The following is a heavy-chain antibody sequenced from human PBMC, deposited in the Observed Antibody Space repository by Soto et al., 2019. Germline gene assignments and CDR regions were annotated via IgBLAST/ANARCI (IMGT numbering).Heavy chain of an antibody. J-gene: IGHJ4*02. CDR2: INPSGGST. CDR3: ARDFFGTTGTGDRDY. Sequence: QVQLVQSGAEVKKPGASVKVSCKASGYTFTSYYMHWVRQAPGQGLEWMGIINPSGGSTSYAQKFQGRVTMTRDTSTSTGYMELSSLRSEDTAVYYCARDFFGTTGTGDRDYWGQGTLVTVSS. CDR1: GYTFTSYY. D-gene: IGHD1-1*01. V-gene: IGHV1-46*01.